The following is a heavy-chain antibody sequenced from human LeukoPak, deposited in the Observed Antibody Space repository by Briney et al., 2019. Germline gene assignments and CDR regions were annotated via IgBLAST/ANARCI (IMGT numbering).Heavy chain of an antibody. D-gene: IGHD2-15*01. Sequence: SETPSLTCAVYGGSFSGYYWSWIRQPPGKGLEWIGEINHSGSTNYNPSLKSRVTISVDTSKNQFSLKLSSVTAADTAVYYCARGRYCSGGSCCYNPWGQGTLVTVSS. CDR1: GGSFSGYY. CDR3: ARGRYCSGGSCCYNP. CDR2: INHSGST. V-gene: IGHV4-34*01. J-gene: IGHJ5*02.